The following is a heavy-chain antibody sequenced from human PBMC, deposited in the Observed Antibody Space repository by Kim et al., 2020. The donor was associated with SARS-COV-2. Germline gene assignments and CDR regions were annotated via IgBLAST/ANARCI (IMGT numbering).Heavy chain of an antibody. J-gene: IGHJ4*02. CDR3: ASSSGYRSGPCDY. D-gene: IGHD3-22*01. V-gene: IGHV3-30*01. Sequence: YAESVKGRFTTSRDNSKQTLYLLMNRLKAEATAVYYCASSSGYRSGPCDYWGQGTLVTVSS.